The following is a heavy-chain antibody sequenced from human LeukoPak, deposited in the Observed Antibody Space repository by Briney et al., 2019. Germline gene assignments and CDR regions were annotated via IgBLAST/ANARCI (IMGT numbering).Heavy chain of an antibody. J-gene: IGHJ4*02. CDR1: GFTFSSYA. D-gene: IGHD1-26*01. CDR2: IIDSGEST. V-gene: IGHV3-23*01. CDR3: AKNRGGSYYSGSDY. Sequence: GGSLRLSRAASGFTFSSYAMSWVRQAPGKGLEWVSGIIDSGESTYYANFAKGRFTISRDNSNNTLYLQMNSLRAEDAAVYYCAKNRGGSYYSGSDYWGQGTLVTVSS.